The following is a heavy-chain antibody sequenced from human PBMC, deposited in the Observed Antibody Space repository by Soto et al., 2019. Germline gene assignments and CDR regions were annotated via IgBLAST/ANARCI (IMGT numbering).Heavy chain of an antibody. J-gene: IGHJ4*02. CDR2: IKPDGSEK. CDR1: GFTFRSYW. V-gene: IGHV3-7*03. CDR3: ARAEDYDFWSGPPKYFDN. D-gene: IGHD3-3*01. Sequence: PGGSLRLSCATSGFTFRSYWMTWVRQAPGKGPEWVANIKPDGSEKQYLDSVKGSFTVSRDNAKKSLDLQMNSLRVEDTAVYYCARAEDYDFWSGPPKYFDNWGQGTQVTVSS.